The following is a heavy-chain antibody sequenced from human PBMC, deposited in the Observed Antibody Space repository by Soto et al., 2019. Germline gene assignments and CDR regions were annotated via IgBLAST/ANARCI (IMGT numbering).Heavy chain of an antibody. Sequence: GGSLRLSCAASGFTFSSYAMSWVRQAPGKGLEWVSAISGSGGSTYYADSVKGRFTISRDNSKNTLYLQMNSLRAEDTAVYYCAKDAPYCSGGSCYSEFGDYWGQGTLVTVSS. CDR1: GFTFSSYA. V-gene: IGHV3-23*01. CDR2: ISGSGGST. D-gene: IGHD2-15*01. CDR3: AKDAPYCSGGSCYSEFGDY. J-gene: IGHJ4*02.